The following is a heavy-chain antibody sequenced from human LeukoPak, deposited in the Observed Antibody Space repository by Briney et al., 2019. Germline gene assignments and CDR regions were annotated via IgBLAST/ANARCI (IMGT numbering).Heavy chain of an antibody. D-gene: IGHD6-13*01. CDR1: GGSINSTGYF. J-gene: IGHJ4*02. V-gene: IGHV4-39*01. Sequence: ASETLSFTCDVSGGSINSTGYFWGWIRQSPGKGLEWIGAIYYTGDAYFNPSLRSRANMAVDTSENRFSLNLRSVTAADTAIYYCARRRSWPEFDYWGQGTLVTVSS. CDR3: ARRRSWPEFDY. CDR2: IYYTGDA.